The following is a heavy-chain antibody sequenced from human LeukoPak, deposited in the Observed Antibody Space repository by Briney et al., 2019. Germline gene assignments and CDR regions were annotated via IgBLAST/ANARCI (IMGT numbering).Heavy chain of an antibody. CDR2: IYSGGGT. CDR1: GFTVSSNY. CDR3: ATHSGGY. J-gene: IGHJ4*02. Sequence: GRSLRLSRATSGFTVSSNYMTWVRQAPGKGLEWVSVIYSGGGTRYADSVKGRFTISRDNSKNTLYLQMNSLRAEDTAVYYCATHSGGYWGQGTLVTVSS. V-gene: IGHV3-66*01. D-gene: IGHD3-16*01.